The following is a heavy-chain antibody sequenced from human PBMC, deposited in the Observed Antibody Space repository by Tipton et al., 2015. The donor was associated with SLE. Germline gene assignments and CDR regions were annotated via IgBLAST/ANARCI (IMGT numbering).Heavy chain of an antibody. D-gene: IGHD6-13*01. J-gene: IGHJ4*02. CDR1: GFTFSSYS. V-gene: IGHV3-48*01. Sequence: SLRLSCAASGFTFSSYSMNWVRQAPGRGPEWISYISLSSSTIQYADSVKGRFTISRDNAKNSLYLQMSRLRAEDTAVYYCARTYSSSWYGAYFDLWGQGTLVTVPP. CDR2: ISLSSSTI. CDR3: ARTYSSSWYGAYFDL.